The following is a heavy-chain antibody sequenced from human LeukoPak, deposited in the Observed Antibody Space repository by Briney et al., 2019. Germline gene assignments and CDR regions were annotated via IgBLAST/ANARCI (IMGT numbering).Heavy chain of an antibody. CDR3: ATLSSSWPNWFDP. D-gene: IGHD6-13*01. J-gene: IGHJ5*02. Sequence: PGGSLRLSCAASRFTFDDYAMHWVRQAPGKGLEWVSGISWNSGSIGYADSVKGRFTISRDNAKNSLYLQMNSLRAEDTALYYCATLSSSWPNWFDPWGQGTLVTVSS. CDR1: RFTFDDYA. CDR2: ISWNSGSI. V-gene: IGHV3-9*01.